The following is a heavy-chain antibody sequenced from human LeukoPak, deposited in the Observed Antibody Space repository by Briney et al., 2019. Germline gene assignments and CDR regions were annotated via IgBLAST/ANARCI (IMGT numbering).Heavy chain of an antibody. V-gene: IGHV3-66*04. J-gene: IGHJ4*02. CDR1: GFSISSND. CDR2: IYISAIT. Sequence: GGSLRLSCTASGFSISSNDMNWVRQSPGKGLEWVSLIYISAITKYADPVQGRFTVSRDNSKNTLYLQMNSLRAEDTAVYYCAKRSPPYWGQGALVTVSS. D-gene: IGHD3-10*01. CDR3: AKRSPPY.